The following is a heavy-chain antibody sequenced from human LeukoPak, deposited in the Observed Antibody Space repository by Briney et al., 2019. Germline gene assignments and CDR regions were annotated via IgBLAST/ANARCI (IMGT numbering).Heavy chain of an antibody. CDR2: INHSGST. Sequence: SETLSLTCAVYGGSFSGYYWSWIRQPPGKGLEWIGEINHSGSTNYNPSLKSRVTISVDTSKNQFSLKLSSVTAADTAVYYCAGGKRTGYCSGGSCHPRYYFDYWGQGTLVTVSS. CDR3: AGGKRTGYCSGGSCHPRYYFDY. D-gene: IGHD2-15*01. J-gene: IGHJ4*02. V-gene: IGHV4-34*01. CDR1: GGSFSGYY.